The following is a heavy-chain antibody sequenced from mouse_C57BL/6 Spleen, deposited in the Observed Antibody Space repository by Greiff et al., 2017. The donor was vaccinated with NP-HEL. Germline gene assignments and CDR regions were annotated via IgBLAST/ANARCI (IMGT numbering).Heavy chain of an antibody. Sequence: EVQGVESGGDLVKPGGSLKLSCAASGFTFSSYGMSWVRQTPDKRLEWVATISSGGSYTYYPDSVKGRFTISRDNAKNTLYLQMSSLKSEDTAMYYCARQRSNYGGDYWGQGTTLTVSS. CDR3: ARQRSNYGGDY. D-gene: IGHD2-5*01. V-gene: IGHV5-6*01. CDR2: ISSGGSYT. J-gene: IGHJ2*01. CDR1: GFTFSSYG.